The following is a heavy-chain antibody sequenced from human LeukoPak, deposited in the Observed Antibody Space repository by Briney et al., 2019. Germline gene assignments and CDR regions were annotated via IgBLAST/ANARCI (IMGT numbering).Heavy chain of an antibody. CDR1: GYSISSSNW. J-gene: IGHJ4*02. CDR3: ARTRGGRYSVYDNYFDS. Sequence: PSETLSLACAVSGYSISSSNWWGWIRQPPGKGLEWIGYIYYSGSTYYNPSLQSRVTRSVDTSKNHFSLKLSSVTAVDTAVYYCARTRGGRYSVYDNYFDSWGQGILVTASS. V-gene: IGHV4-28*01. CDR2: IYYSGST. D-gene: IGHD5/OR15-5a*01.